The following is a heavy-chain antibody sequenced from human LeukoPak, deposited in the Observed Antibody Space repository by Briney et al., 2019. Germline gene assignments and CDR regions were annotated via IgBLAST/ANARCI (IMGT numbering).Heavy chain of an antibody. CDR3: ARDYAWDSYGLVLDS. CDR2: ISGSGDSI. J-gene: IGHJ4*02. V-gene: IGHV3-11*01. Sequence: GGSLRLSCAVSGFTFNDYYMSWIGRAPGEGREWMSYISGSGDSIYYANSVKGRFNISRDNAKNSMYTRLNSLIAAETAVYYCARDYAWDSYGLVLDSWGQGALVTVSS. CDR1: GFTFNDYY. D-gene: IGHD3-16*02.